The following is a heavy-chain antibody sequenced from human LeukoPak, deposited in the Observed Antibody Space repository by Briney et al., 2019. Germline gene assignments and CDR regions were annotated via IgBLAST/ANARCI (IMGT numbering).Heavy chain of an antibody. Sequence: SETLSLTCAVYGGSFSGYYWSWIRQPPGKGLEWIGEINHSGSTNYNPSLKSRVTISVDSSKNQFSLKLSSVTAADTAVYYCARHLGYSYGVLSYWGQGTLVTVSS. CDR3: ARHLGYSYGVLSY. CDR2: INHSGST. J-gene: IGHJ4*02. CDR1: GGSFSGYY. D-gene: IGHD5-18*01. V-gene: IGHV4-34*01.